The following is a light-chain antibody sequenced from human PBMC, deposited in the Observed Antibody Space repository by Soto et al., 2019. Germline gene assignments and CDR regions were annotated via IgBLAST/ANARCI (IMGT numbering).Light chain of an antibody. CDR3: QSFDISLSGYD. Sequence: QSVLTQPASVSGSPGQSITISCTGTSSDIGTYNYVSWYQQHPGKAPKLMIYDVSNRPSGVSNRFSASKSGTSASLAITGLQAEDEADYYCQSFDISLSGYDFATGTKV. J-gene: IGLJ1*01. V-gene: IGLV2-14*01. CDR1: SSDIGTYNY. CDR2: DVS.